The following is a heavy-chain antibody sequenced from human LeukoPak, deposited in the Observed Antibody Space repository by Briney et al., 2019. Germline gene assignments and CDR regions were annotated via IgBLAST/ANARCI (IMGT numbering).Heavy chain of an antibody. D-gene: IGHD4-11*01. CDR3: ARLMTTVLGFDP. CDR1: GGTISSGSYY. CDR2: IYTSGST. V-gene: IGHV4-61*02. Sequence: PSQTLSLTCTVSGGTISSGSYYWSWIRQPAGKGLEWIGRIYTSGSTNYNPSLKSRVTISVDTSKNQFSLKLSPVTAADTAVYYCARLMTTVLGFDPWGQGTLVTVSS. J-gene: IGHJ5*02.